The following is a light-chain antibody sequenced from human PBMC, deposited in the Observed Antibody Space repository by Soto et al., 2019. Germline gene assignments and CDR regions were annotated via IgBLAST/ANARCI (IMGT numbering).Light chain of an antibody. J-gene: IGLJ2*01. V-gene: IGLV2-11*01. CDR1: TSDVGGSDY. Sequence: QSALTQPRSVSGSPGQSVTISCTGATSDVGGSDYVSWYQHHPGKAPELMLYDVNKRPSGVPDRFSGSKSGTTAALTISGLQTEDEADYYCCSYARSNFVVFGGGTKLTVL. CDR3: CSYARSNFVV. CDR2: DVN.